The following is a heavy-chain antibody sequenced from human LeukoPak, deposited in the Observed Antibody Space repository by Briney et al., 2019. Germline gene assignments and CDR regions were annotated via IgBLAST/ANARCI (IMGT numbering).Heavy chain of an antibody. CDR3: ARRSIAAFDAFDI. J-gene: IGHJ3*02. CDR1: GFTVSSNY. Sequence: GGSLRLSCAASGFTVSSNYMSWVRQAPVKGLEWVSVIYSGGSTYYADSVKGRFTISRDNSKNTLYLQMNSLRAEDTAVYYCARRSIAAFDAFDIWGPGTMVTVSS. D-gene: IGHD6-6*01. V-gene: IGHV3-66*04. CDR2: IYSGGST.